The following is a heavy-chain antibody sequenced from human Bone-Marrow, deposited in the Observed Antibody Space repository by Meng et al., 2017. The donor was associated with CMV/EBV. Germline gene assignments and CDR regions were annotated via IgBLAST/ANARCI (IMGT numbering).Heavy chain of an antibody. V-gene: IGHV3-11*04. Sequence: LSLTCAASGFSFSDYYMSWVRQAPGKGLEWVSYISDNGNITYYADSVKGRFTISRDNGKNSLFLQMNSLKVEDTAVYYCASGWGENWGLYYYYYGMDVWGQGTTVTVSS. CDR3: ASGWGENWGLYYYYYGMDV. CDR1: GFSFSDYY. J-gene: IGHJ6*02. D-gene: IGHD7-27*01. CDR2: ISDNGNIT.